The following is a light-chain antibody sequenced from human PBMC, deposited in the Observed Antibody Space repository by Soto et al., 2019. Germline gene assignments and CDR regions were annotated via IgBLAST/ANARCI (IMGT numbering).Light chain of an antibody. CDR3: SSYTSSSTLV. CDR1: SSDVGDYNY. V-gene: IGLV2-14*01. Sequence: QSALTQPASVSGSPGQSITISCTGTSSDVGDYNYVSWYQQHPGKAPKLMIYDVSNRPSGVSNRFSGSKSGNTASLTVSGLQAEDEADYYCSSYTSSSTLVFGGGTKLDRP. J-gene: IGLJ2*01. CDR2: DVS.